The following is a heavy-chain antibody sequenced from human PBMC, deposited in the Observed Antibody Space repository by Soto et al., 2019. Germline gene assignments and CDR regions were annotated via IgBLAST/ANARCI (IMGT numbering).Heavy chain of an antibody. J-gene: IGHJ3*02. V-gene: IGHV3-21*01. CDR2: ISSSSSYI. CDR1: GFTFSSYS. Sequence: EVQLVESGGGLVKPGGSLRLSCAASGFTFSSYSMNWVRQAPGKGLEWVSSISSSSSYIYYADSVKGRFTISRDNAKNSLYLQMNSLRAEDTAVYYCAGEGPGAFDIWGQGTMVTVSS. CDR3: AGEGPGAFDI.